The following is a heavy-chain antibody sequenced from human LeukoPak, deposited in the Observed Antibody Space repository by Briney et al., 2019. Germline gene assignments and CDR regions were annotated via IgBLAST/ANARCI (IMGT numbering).Heavy chain of an antibody. Sequence: ASVKVSCKVSGYTLTELSMHWVRQAPGKGLEWMGGFDPEDGETIYAQKLQGRVTMTEDTSTDTAYMELSSLRSEDTAVYYCATDGIGGITMIVAIFRYWGQGTLVTVSS. CDR3: ATDGIGGITMIVAIFRY. CDR2: FDPEDGET. CDR1: GYTLTELS. J-gene: IGHJ4*02. V-gene: IGHV1-24*01. D-gene: IGHD3-22*01.